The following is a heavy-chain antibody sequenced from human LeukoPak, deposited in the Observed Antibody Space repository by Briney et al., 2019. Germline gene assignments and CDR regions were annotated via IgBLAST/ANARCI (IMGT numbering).Heavy chain of an antibody. CDR2: IYYSGNT. V-gene: IGHV4-39*01. Sequence: SSETLSLTCTVSGGSISSSSYYWGWIRQPPGKGLEWIGSIYYSGNTYYNPSLKSRVTISVDMSKNQFSLKLSSVTAADTAVYYCARHLTSGWGPYYFDYWGQGTLVTVSS. J-gene: IGHJ4*02. D-gene: IGHD6-19*01. CDR3: ARHLTSGWGPYYFDY. CDR1: GGSISSSSYY.